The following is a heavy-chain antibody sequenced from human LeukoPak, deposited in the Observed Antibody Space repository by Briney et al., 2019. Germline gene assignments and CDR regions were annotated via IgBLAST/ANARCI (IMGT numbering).Heavy chain of an antibody. V-gene: IGHV3-30*02. J-gene: IGHJ6*03. CDR2: IRYDGSNK. CDR1: GFTFSSYG. Sequence: PGGSLRLSCAASGFTFSSYGMHWVRQAPGKGLEWVAFIRYDGSNKYYADSVKGRFTISRGNSKNTLYLQMNSLRAEDTAVYYCARSVGATTFGLGSDYYYYMDVWGKGTTVTISS. CDR3: ARSVGATTFGLGSDYYYYMDV. D-gene: IGHD1-26*01.